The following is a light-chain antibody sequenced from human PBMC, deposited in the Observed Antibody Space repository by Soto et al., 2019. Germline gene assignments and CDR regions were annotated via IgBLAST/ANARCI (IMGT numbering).Light chain of an antibody. V-gene: IGLV1-44*01. Sequence: QSVLTQPLSASGTPGQRVTISCSGSSPNIGSKTVKWYQQIPGTAPKLLIYSDNQRPSGVPDRFSGSKSGTSASLAISGLQSEDEAVYYCSAWDDSLNGVVFGGGTKVTVL. CDR2: SDN. CDR3: SAWDDSLNGVV. J-gene: IGLJ2*01. CDR1: SPNIGSKT.